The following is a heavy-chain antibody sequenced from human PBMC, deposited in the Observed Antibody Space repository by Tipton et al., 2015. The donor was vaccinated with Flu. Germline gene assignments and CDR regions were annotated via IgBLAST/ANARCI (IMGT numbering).Heavy chain of an antibody. Sequence: TLSLTCAVYGGSFSGYYWSWIRQPPGKGLEWIGEINHSGSTNYNPSLKSRVTISVDTSKNQFSLKLSSVTAADTAVYYCAHDSSGYYYGLIAFDIWGQGTMVTVSS. J-gene: IGHJ3*02. D-gene: IGHD3-22*01. V-gene: IGHV4-34*01. CDR3: AHDSSGYYYGLIAFDI. CDR2: INHSGST. CDR1: GGSFSGYY.